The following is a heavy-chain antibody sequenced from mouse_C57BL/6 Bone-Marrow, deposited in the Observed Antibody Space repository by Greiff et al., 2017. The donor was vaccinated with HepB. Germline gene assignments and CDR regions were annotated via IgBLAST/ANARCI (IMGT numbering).Heavy chain of an antibody. V-gene: IGHV1-55*01. CDR1: GYTFTSYW. CDR2: IYPGSGST. D-gene: IGHD1-1*01. Sequence: QVQLQQPGAELVKPGASVKMSCKASGYTFTSYWITWVKQRPGQGLEWIGDIYPGSGSTNYNEKFKSKATLTVDTSSSTAYMQLSSLTSEDSAVYYGARRNYGSSFQLAWFAYWGQGTLVTVSA. J-gene: IGHJ3*01. CDR3: ARRNYGSSFQLAWFAY.